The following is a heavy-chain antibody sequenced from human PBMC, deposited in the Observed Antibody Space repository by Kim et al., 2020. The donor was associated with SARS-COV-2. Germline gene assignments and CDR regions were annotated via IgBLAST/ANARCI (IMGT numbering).Heavy chain of an antibody. Sequence: SETLSLTCTVSGGSISSSSYYWGWIRQPPGKGLEWIGSIYYSGSTYYNPSLKSRVTISVDTSKNQFSLKLSSVTAADTAVYYCAGNSGGSAFDIWGQGTMVTVSS. CDR3: AGNSGGSAFDI. V-gene: IGHV4-39*07. CDR2: IYYSGST. D-gene: IGHD3-10*01. CDR1: GGSISSSSYY. J-gene: IGHJ3*02.